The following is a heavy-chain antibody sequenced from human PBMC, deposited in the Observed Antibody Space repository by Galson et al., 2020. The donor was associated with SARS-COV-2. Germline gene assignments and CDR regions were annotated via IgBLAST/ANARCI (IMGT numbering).Heavy chain of an antibody. CDR3: ATSGGVIVIHYYYGMDV. Sequence: SVKVSCKASGGTFSSYAISWVRQAPGQGLEWMGGIIPILGIANYAQKFQGRVTITADKSTSTAYMELSSLRSEDTAVYYCATSGGVIVIHYYYGMDVWGQGTTVTVSS. J-gene: IGHJ6*02. D-gene: IGHD3-16*02. CDR2: IIPILGIA. CDR1: GGTFSSYA. V-gene: IGHV1-69*10.